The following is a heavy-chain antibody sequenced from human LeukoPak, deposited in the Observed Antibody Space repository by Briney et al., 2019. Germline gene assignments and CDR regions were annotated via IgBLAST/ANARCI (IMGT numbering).Heavy chain of an antibody. CDR3: ARVAVGATPVDY. Sequence: YXXXXVRQGPGXGXEWVATIKQDGSEKYYVDSVRGRFTISRDNAKNSLYLQMNSLRAEDTAVYHCARVAVGATPVDYWGQGTLVTVSS. CDR2: IKQDGSEK. J-gene: IGHJ4*02. V-gene: IGHV3-7*03. CDR1: YX. D-gene: IGHD1-26*01.